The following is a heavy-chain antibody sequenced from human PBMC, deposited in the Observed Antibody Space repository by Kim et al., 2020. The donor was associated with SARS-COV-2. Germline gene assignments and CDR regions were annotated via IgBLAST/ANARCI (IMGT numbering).Heavy chain of an antibody. Sequence: GGSLRLSCAASGFTFSNAWMSWVRQAPGKGLEWVGRIKSKTDGGTTDYAAPVKGRFTISRDDSKNTLYLQMNSLKTEDTAVYYCTTDQSRTYYDILTGYYNLDYWGQGTLVTVSS. CDR2: IKSKTDGGTT. CDR1: GFTFSNAW. D-gene: IGHD3-9*01. J-gene: IGHJ4*02. CDR3: TTDQSRTYYDILTGYYNLDY. V-gene: IGHV3-15*01.